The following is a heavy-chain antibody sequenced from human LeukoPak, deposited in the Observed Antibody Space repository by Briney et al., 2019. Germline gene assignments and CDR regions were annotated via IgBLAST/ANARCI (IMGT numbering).Heavy chain of an antibody. J-gene: IGHJ4*02. V-gene: IGHV3-30*18. D-gene: IGHD5-18*01. CDR3: AKGTSWPAMVDY. Sequence: GGSLRLSCAASGFTLSSYGMHWVRQAPGKGLEWVAFISYDGSNNYYADYVKGRFTISRDNSKNSLFLQMNSLRPEDTAAYFCAKGTSWPAMVDYWGQGTLVTVSS. CDR1: GFTLSSYG. CDR2: ISYDGSNN.